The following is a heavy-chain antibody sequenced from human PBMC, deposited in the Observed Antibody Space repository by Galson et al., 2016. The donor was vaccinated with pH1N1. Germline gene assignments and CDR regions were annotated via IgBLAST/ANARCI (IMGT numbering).Heavy chain of an antibody. CDR2: IIPIFGIL. CDR1: GGTFGSYA. D-gene: IGHD5-24*01. V-gene: IGHV1-69*13. Sequence: SVKVSCKASGGTFGSYAISWVRQAPGHGLEWMGGIIPIFGILNYAQHFQGRVTITADEFTSTAYMELSSLTSEDTAVYYCAGAGFGTYKFDSWGQGTLVTVSS. J-gene: IGHJ4*02. CDR3: AGAGFGTYKFDS.